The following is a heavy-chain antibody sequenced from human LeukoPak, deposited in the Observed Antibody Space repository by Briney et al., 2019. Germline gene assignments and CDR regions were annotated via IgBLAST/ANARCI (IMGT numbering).Heavy chain of an antibody. CDR1: GYTFTSYG. V-gene: IGHV1-18*01. CDR3: AREGEGFYYDSSGYPDWYFDL. CDR2: ISAYNGNT. J-gene: IGHJ2*01. Sequence: ASVKVSCKASGYTFTSYGISWVRQAPGQGLEWMGWISAYNGNTNYAQRLQGRVTMTTDTSTSTAYMELRSLRSDDTAMYYCAREGEGFYYDSSGYPDWYFDLWGRGTLVTVSS. D-gene: IGHD3-22*01.